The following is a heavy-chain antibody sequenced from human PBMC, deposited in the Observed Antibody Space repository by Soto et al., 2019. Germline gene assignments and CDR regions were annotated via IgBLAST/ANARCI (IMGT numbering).Heavy chain of an antibody. D-gene: IGHD6-19*01. CDR2: ISAYNGNT. CDR3: ARSRQWLVPNPIGY. CDR1: GYTFTSYG. Sequence: GASVKVSCKASGYTFTSYGISWVRQAPGQGLEWMGWISAYNGNTNYAQKLQGRVTMTTDTSTSTAYMELRSLRSDDTVVYYCARSRQWLVPNPIGYWGQGTLVTVSS. J-gene: IGHJ4*02. V-gene: IGHV1-18*01.